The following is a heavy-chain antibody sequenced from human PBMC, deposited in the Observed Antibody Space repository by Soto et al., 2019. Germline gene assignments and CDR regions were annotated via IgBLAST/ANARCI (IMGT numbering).Heavy chain of an antibody. V-gene: IGHV1-18*01. CDR1: GYSFSAYG. CDR3: ARELNTESSAYYSFAY. Sequence: QVQLVQSGPEVKMPGASVKVSCKTSGYSFSAYGLAWLRQAPGQRPEWMGWVSTNNANTNYAQKFQGRVTMTTDTSTTTTYMELRSQRSDDTAVYYCARELNTESSAYYSFAYWGQGTLVTVSS. CDR2: VSTNNANT. D-gene: IGHD3-22*01. J-gene: IGHJ4*02.